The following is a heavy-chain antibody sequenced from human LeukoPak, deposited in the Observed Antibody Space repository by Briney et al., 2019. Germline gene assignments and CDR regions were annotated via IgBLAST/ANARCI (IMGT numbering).Heavy chain of an antibody. J-gene: IGHJ2*01. CDR1: GYTFTSYG. V-gene: IGHV1-18*01. Sequence: ASVKVSCKASGYTFTSYGISWVRQTPGQGLEWMGWISGYNGDTIYAQRFQGRITMTTETSTSTAYMEVWSLTSDDTAVYYCARDPSNTSGRFWYLDVWGRGTLVTVSA. CDR2: ISGYNGDT. D-gene: IGHD6-19*01. CDR3: ARDPSNTSGRFWYLDV.